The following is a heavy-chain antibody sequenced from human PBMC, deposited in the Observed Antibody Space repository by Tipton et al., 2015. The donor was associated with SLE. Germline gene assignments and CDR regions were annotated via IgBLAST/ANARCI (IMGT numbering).Heavy chain of an antibody. CDR2: INQDGSET. CDR1: GLTFSKYW. CDR3: ATTHRG. Sequence: SLRLSCAASGLTFSKYWMSWVRQAQGKGLEWVANINQDGSETYYVDSVKGRFTISRDNAKNSLYLQMNSLRAEDTAVYYCATTHRGWGQGTLVTVSS. V-gene: IGHV3-7*01. J-gene: IGHJ4*02.